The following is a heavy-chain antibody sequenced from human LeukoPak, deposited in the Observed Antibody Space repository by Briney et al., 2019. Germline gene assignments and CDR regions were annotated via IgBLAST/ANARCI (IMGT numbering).Heavy chain of an antibody. CDR3: ARAPGVATYNWFDP. Sequence: ASVKVSCKASGYTFTSYDINWVRQATGQGLEWMGWMNPNSGNTGYAQKFQGRVTITRNTSISTAYMELSSLRSEDTAVYYSARAPGVATYNWFDPWGQGTLVTVSS. CDR1: GYTFTSYD. D-gene: IGHD5-12*01. V-gene: IGHV1-8*03. J-gene: IGHJ5*02. CDR2: MNPNSGNT.